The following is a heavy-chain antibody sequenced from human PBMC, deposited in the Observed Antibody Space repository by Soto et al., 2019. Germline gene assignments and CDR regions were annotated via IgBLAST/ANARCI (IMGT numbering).Heavy chain of an antibody. CDR3: AIPRDGYKYHHGLGY. CDR1: GDTFSSYA. V-gene: IGHV1-69*13. CDR2: IIPNFGTA. Sequence: AASVKVSCKASGDTFSSYATSWVRQAPGQGLEWMGGIIPNFGTANYAQKFQGRVTITADESTSTAYMELSSLRSEDTAVYYCAIPRDGYKYHHGLGYWGQGTLVTVSS. J-gene: IGHJ4*02. D-gene: IGHD5-12*01.